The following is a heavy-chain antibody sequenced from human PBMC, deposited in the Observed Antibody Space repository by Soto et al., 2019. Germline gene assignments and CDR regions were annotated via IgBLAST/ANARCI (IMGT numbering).Heavy chain of an antibody. CDR3: ARHGPTWVAQVLYFDY. CDR2: IYYSGTT. CDR1: GGSITSSHYY. J-gene: IGHJ4*02. V-gene: IGHV4-39*01. Sequence: QLQLQESGPRLVKPSETLSLTCTVSGGSITSSHYYWGWIRQPPGKGPEWIGTIYYSGTTSYHPSLKSRVTISADTSKNQFSLRLSSVTAADTAVYYCARHGPTWVAQVLYFDYWGQGALVTVSS. D-gene: IGHD7-27*01.